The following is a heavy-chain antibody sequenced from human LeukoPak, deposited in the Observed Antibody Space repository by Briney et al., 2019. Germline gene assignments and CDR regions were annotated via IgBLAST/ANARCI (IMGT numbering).Heavy chain of an antibody. CDR3: AKSDWFDP. CDR1: GFNLKNYW. V-gene: IGHV3-74*03. J-gene: IGHJ5*02. Sequence: GGSLRLSCETSGFNLKNYWMSWLRRAPGKGLEWVSRSKYDGSTAMYAESVKGRFTISRDDARGTLYLQMNSLRVDDTAVYYCAKSDWFDPCGRGILVTVSS. CDR2: SKYDGSTA.